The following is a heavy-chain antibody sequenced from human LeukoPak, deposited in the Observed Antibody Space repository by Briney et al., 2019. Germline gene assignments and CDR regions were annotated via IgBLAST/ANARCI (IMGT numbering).Heavy chain of an antibody. D-gene: IGHD5-12*01. J-gene: IGHJ6*02. Sequence: SETLSLTCTVSGGSISSSSYYWGWIRQPPGKGLEWIGSIYYSGSTYYNPSLKSRVTISVDTSKNQFSLKLSSVTAADTAVYYCARGGSGYDSFYYYGMDVWGQGTTVTVSS. CDR3: ARGGSGYDSFYYYGMDV. CDR1: GGSISSSSYY. V-gene: IGHV4-39*01. CDR2: IYYSGST.